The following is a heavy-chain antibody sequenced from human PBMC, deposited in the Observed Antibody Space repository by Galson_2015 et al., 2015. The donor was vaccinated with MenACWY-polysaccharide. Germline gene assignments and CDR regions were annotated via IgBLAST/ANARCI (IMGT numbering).Heavy chain of an antibody. CDR1: GFTFSSYT. V-gene: IGHV3-48*01. CDR3: ARGRLDY. Sequence: SLRLSCAASGFTFSSYTMNWVRQAPGKGLEWLSYTSSGSSTIYYADSVKGRFTISRDNAKNSLYLQINSLRAEDTAVYYCARGRLDYWGQGTLVTVSS. J-gene: IGHJ4*02. CDR2: TSSGSSTI.